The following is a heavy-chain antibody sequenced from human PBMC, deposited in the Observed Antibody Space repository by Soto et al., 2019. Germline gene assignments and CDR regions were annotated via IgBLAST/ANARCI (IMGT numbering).Heavy chain of an antibody. CDR1: GGSISSYY. D-gene: IGHD6-19*01. CDR2: IYTSGST. J-gene: IGHJ6*02. Sequence: SETLSLTCTVSGGSISSYYWSWIRQPAGKGLEWIGRIYTSGSTNYNPSLKSRVTMSVDTSKNQFSLKLSSVTAADTAVYYCARDXGIAVAGTRGYYYGMDVWGQGTTVTVSS. V-gene: IGHV4-4*07. CDR3: ARDXGIAVAGTRGYYYGMDV.